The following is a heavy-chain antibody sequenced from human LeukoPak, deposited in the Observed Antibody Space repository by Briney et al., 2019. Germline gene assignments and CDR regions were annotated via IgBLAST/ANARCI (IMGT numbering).Heavy chain of an antibody. D-gene: IGHD3-10*01. CDR1: GFTFSSYG. CDR3: ANLPIRGSGSYYTDY. V-gene: IGHV3-30*02. CDR2: IRYDGSDK. Sequence: HPGGSLRLSCAASGFTFSSYGMHWVRQAPGKGLEWVAFIRYDGSDKYYADSVKGRFTISRDNPKNTLYLQMNSLRAEDTAAYYCANLPIRGSGSYYTDYWGQGTLVTVSS. J-gene: IGHJ4*02.